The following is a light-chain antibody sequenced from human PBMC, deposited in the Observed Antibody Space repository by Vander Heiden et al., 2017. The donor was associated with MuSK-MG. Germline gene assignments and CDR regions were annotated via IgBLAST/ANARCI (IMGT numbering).Light chain of an antibody. CDR1: SSAVGGSHL. V-gene: IGLV2-11*01. J-gene: IGLJ2*01. CDR3: CSSAGSQTV. CDR2: DGS. Sequence: QSALTQPRPVSGSPGQSVTISCNGTSSAVGGSHLVSWSQQQPGKAPTHIIYDGSKRPSVVPVRFSGSKSGTTASLAISGLQAEDEDDYYCCSSAGSQTVFGGGTKLSVL.